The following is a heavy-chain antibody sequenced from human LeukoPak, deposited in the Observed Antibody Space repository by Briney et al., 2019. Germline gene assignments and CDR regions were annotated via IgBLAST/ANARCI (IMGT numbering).Heavy chain of an antibody. V-gene: IGHV1-46*01. Sequence: ASVKVSCKASGYTFTSYYMHWVRQAPGQGLEWMGIINPSGGSTSYAQKFQGRVTMTRDTSTSTVYMELSSLRSEDTAVYYCARGRDGYNFGWNPDYYYYGMDVWGQGTTVTVSS. CDR2: INPSGGST. J-gene: IGHJ6*02. D-gene: IGHD5-24*01. CDR3: ARGRDGYNFGWNPDYYYYGMDV. CDR1: GYTFTSYY.